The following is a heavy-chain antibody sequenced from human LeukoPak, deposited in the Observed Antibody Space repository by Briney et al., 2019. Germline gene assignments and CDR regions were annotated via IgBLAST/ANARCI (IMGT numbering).Heavy chain of an antibody. V-gene: IGHV4-4*02. CDR3: ARGGGDLGFGELLDC. D-gene: IGHD3-10*01. Sequence: SETLSLTCAVSGGSISSGNWWSWVRQPPGKGLEWIGEIYHSGTANYKSSLKSRVTISLDESKNQFSLKLSSVTAADTAMYYCARGGGDLGFGELLDCWGQGTLVTVSS. CDR2: IYHSGTA. J-gene: IGHJ4*02. CDR1: GGSISSGNW.